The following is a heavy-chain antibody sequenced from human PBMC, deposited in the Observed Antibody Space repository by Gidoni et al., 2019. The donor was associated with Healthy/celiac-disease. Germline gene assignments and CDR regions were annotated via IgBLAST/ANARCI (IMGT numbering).Heavy chain of an antibody. CDR2: IIPIFGTA. D-gene: IGHD3-10*01. Sequence: QVQLVKSGDEVKKPGSSVTVSCKASGGTFHSYAISWVRQAHGQGLEWMGWIIPIFGTANYAQKFQDRVTITADESTSTAYMELSSLRSEDTAVYYCARGGPKNMVRGVMVNYYYYGMDVWGQGTTVTVSS. CDR3: ARGGPKNMVRGVMVNYYYYGMDV. J-gene: IGHJ6*02. CDR1: GGTFHSYA. V-gene: IGHV1-69*01.